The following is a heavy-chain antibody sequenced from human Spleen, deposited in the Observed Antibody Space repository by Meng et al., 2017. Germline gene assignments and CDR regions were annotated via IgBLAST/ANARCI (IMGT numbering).Heavy chain of an antibody. CDR1: GYTFTTFS. CDR3: ARDGDYGIDY. CDR2: INTGNGNT. J-gene: IGHJ4*02. V-gene: IGHV1-3*04. Sequence: QGQLVQSGAGVKRPGASVKVSCRASGYTFTTFSIHWVRQAPGQRLEWMGWINTGNGNTRYSQKFQGRVTITRDTSASTAYMELSSLGSEDTAVFYCARDGDYGIDYWGQGTLVTVSS. D-gene: IGHD4-17*01.